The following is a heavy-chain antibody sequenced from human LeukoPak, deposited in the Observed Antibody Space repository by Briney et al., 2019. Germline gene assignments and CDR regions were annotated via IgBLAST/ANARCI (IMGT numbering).Heavy chain of an antibody. D-gene: IGHD3-22*01. V-gene: IGHV1-18*01. CDR2: ISAYNGNT. CDR3: ARDNYDSSGYTLDY. CDR1: GYTFTSYG. Sequence: ASVKVSCKASGYTFTSYGISWVRQAPGQGLEWMGWISAYNGNTNYAQKFQGRVTMTRDTSTSTVYMELSSLRSEDTAVYYCARDNYDSSGYTLDYWGQGTLVTVSS. J-gene: IGHJ4*02.